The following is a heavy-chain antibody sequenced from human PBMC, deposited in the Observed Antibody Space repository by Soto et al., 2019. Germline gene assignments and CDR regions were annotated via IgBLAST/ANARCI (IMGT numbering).Heavy chain of an antibody. CDR2: ISGTDPYM. J-gene: IGHJ6*02. V-gene: IGHV3-11*06. CDR3: PRGSSARGMKV. CDR1: GFTFIYFY. D-gene: IGHD6-13*01. Sequence: LRLSCAASGFTFIYFYMSWVRQARGNVMEWVAYISGTDPYMKYADAVRGRFTISRDNAKNSVYLQMNSLRDDDTAVYYCPRGSSARGMKVWGQG.